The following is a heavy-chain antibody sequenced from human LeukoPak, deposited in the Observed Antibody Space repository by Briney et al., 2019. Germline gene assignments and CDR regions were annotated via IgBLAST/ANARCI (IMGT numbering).Heavy chain of an antibody. D-gene: IGHD6-13*01. CDR3: ARGKQLVLDY. V-gene: IGHV3-30*04. CDR2: ISYDGCNK. CDR1: GFTFSSYA. Sequence: GGSLRLSCAASGFTFSSYAMHWVRQAPGKGLEWVAVISYDGCNKYYADSVKGRFTISRDNSKNTLYLQMNSLRAEDTAVYYCARGKQLVLDYWGQGTLVTVSS. J-gene: IGHJ4*02.